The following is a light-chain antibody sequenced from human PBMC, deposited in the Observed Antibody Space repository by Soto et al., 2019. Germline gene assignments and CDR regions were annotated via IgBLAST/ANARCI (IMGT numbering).Light chain of an antibody. CDR2: DAS. J-gene: IGKJ1*01. V-gene: IGKV1-5*01. Sequence: DLQMTQSPSTLSASLGDSVTITCRASQSISSWLAWYQQKPGKAPKLLIYDASSLQSGVPSRFSGSGSGTEFTLTISSLQPDDFATYYCQHYNSYSEAVGQGTKV. CDR1: QSISSW. CDR3: QHYNSYSEA.